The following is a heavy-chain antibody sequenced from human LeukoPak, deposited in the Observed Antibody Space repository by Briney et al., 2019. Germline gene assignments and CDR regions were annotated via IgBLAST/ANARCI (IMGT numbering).Heavy chain of an antibody. CDR2: ISYAGSNK. CDR3: AKDGGYYDYVWGNWHGMDV. J-gene: IGHJ6*02. V-gene: IGHV3-30*18. Sequence: GGSLRLSCEASGFSFSNAWMSWVRQAPGKGLEWVAVISYAGSNKYYADSVKGRFTISRDNSKNTLYLQMNSLRAEDTAVYYCAKDGGYYDYVWGNWHGMDVWGQGTTVTVSS. CDR1: GFSFSNAW. D-gene: IGHD3-16*01.